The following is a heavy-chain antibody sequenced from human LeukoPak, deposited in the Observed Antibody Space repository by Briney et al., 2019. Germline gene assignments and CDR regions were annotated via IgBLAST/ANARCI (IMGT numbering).Heavy chain of an antibody. J-gene: IGHJ4*02. CDR2: IKQDGSEK. Sequence: GGSLRLSCAASGFTFSTYWMTWVRQAPGKGLEWVANIKQDGSEKYYVDSVKGRFTISRDNAKNSLNLQMDSLRAEDTAVYYCARAKNSPDYWGQGTLVTVSS. V-gene: IGHV3-7*01. CDR1: GFTFSTYW. CDR3: ARAKNSPDY. D-gene: IGHD4-23*01.